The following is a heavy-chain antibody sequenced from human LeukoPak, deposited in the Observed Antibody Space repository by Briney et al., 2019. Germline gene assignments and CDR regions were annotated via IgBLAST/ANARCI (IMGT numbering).Heavy chain of an antibody. CDR3: ARDRYGGGSAHFDY. CDR1: GYTFTSYA. CDR2: ITPSGGT. J-gene: IGHJ4*02. D-gene: IGHD4-23*01. Sequence: ASVKVSCKASGYTFTSYAMHWVRQAPGQGPEWMGWITPSGGTNYPQKFQGRVAITRDTSITTAYMDLSRLTSDDTAVYYCARDRYGGGSAHFDYWGQGALVTVSS. V-gene: IGHV1-2*02.